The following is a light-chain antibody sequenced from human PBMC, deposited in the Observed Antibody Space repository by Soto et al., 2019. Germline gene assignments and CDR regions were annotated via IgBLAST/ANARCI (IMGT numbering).Light chain of an antibody. CDR2: EVT. V-gene: IGLV2-8*01. CDR1: SSDVGGYNF. CDR3: SSYAGSHNYV. Sequence: QSALTQPPSASGSPGQSVTISCTGTSSDVGGYNFVSWYQHHPGKAPRLMISEVTKRPSGVPDRFSGSKSGNTASLTVSGLQAEDEADYYCSSYAGSHNYVFGTGTKLTVL. J-gene: IGLJ1*01.